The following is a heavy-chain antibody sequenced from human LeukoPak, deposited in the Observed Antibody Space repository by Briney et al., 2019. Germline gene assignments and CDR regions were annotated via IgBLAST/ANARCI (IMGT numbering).Heavy chain of an antibody. CDR1: GFTFTNYW. D-gene: IGHD1-26*01. CDR3: AKYGPQDSGSSHFDY. V-gene: IGHV3-74*01. Sequence: PGGSLRLSCAASGFTFTNYWMFWVRQAPGKGLVWVSGINPDGSTTTYADSVKGRFTTSRDNSKNTLFLQMNSLRAEDTAIYYCAKYGPQDSGSSHFDYWGQGALVTVSS. CDR2: INPDGSTT. J-gene: IGHJ4*02.